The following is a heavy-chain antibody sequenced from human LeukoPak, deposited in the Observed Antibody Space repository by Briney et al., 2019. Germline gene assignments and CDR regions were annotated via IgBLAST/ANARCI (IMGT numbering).Heavy chain of an antibody. J-gene: IGHJ4*02. D-gene: IGHD3-10*01. CDR3: ARDWGVLPVHYFGY. CDR1: GYTFSSYH. Sequence: ASVKVSCKASGYTFSSYHMDWVRQAPGQGLEWMGTINPSGGSTSYARKFQGRVTMTRDTSTSTVYMELSSLRYEDTAVYYCARDWGVLPVHYFGYWGRGTLVTVSS. V-gene: IGHV1-46*01. CDR2: INPSGGST.